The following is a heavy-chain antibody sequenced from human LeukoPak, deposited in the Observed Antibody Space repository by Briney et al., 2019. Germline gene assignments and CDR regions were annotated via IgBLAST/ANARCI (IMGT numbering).Heavy chain of an antibody. D-gene: IGHD3-10*01. J-gene: IGHJ4*02. Sequence: PSETLSLTCAVYGGSFSGYYWSWIRQPPGKGLEWIGEINHSGSTNYNPSLKSRVTISVDTSKNQFSLKLSSVTAADTAVYYCARVGLLWFGELRRFDYWGQGTLVTVSS. CDR1: GGSFSGYY. CDR2: INHSGST. CDR3: ARVGLLWFGELRRFDY. V-gene: IGHV4-34*01.